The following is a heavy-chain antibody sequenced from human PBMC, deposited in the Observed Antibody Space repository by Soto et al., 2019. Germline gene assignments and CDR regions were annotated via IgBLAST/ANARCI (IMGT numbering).Heavy chain of an antibody. V-gene: IGHV3-30-3*01. D-gene: IGHD2-15*01. Sequence: GGSLRLSCAASGFTFSSYAMHWVRQAPGKGLEWVAVISYDGSNKYCADSVKGRFTISRDNSKNTLYLQMNSLRAEDTAVYYCARELAGYCSGGSCYYFDYWGQGTLVSASS. CDR3: ARELAGYCSGGSCYYFDY. J-gene: IGHJ4*02. CDR2: ISYDGSNK. CDR1: GFTFSSYA.